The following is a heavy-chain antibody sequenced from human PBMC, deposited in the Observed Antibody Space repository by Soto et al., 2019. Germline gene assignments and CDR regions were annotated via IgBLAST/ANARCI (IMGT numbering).Heavy chain of an antibody. CDR3: ARECLLRYFDWSPNLDY. V-gene: IGHV3-30-3*01. Sequence: QVQLVESGGGVVQPGRSLRLSCAASGFTFSSYAMHWVRQAPGKGLEWVAVISYDGSNKYYADSVKGRFTISRDNSKNTLYLQMNSLRAEDTAVYYCARECLLRYFDWSPNLDYWCHGTLVTDSS. CDR2: ISYDGSNK. J-gene: IGHJ4*01. D-gene: IGHD3-9*01. CDR1: GFTFSSYA.